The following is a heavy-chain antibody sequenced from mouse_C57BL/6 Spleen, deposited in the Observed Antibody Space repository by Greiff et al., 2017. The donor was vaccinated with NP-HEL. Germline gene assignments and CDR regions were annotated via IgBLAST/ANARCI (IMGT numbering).Heavy chain of an antibody. Sequence: VQLQQSGAELVKPGASVKLSCKASGYTFTSYWMHWVKQRPGRGLEWIGRIDPNSGGTKYNEKFKSKATLTVDKPSSTAYMQLSSLTSEDSAVYYCATDSDGSSHWYFDVWGTGTTVTVSS. CDR1: GYTFTSYW. V-gene: IGHV1-72*01. D-gene: IGHD1-1*01. CDR3: ATDSDGSSHWYFDV. CDR2: IDPNSGGT. J-gene: IGHJ1*03.